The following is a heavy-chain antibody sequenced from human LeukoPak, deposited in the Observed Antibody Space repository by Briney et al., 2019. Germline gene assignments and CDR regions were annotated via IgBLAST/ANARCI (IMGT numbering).Heavy chain of an antibody. CDR3: EKDRSSSWYIDAFDI. V-gene: IGHV3-23*01. CDR1: GFTFSSYG. D-gene: IGHD6-13*01. CDR2: ISGSGGST. J-gene: IGHJ3*02. Sequence: GGSLRLSCAASGFTFSSYGFHWVRQAPGKGLEWVSAISGSGGSTYYADSVKGRFTISRDNSKNTLYLQMNSLRAEDTAVYYCEKDRSSSWYIDAFDIWGQGTMVTVSS.